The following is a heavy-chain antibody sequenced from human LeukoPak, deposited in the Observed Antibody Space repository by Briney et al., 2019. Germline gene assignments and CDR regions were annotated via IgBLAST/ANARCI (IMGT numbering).Heavy chain of an antibody. CDR3: ARGWFGQLLQDY. J-gene: IGHJ4*02. V-gene: IGHV1-8*01. CDR1: GYTFTSYD. Sequence: ASVKHSCKASGYTFTSYDINWVRQATGQGPEWMGWMNPNSGNTGYAQQFQGGVTMTRTTSTSTAYMELSSLRSDDTAVYYCARGWFGQLLQDYWGQGTLVTVSS. D-gene: IGHD3-10*01. CDR2: MNPNSGNT.